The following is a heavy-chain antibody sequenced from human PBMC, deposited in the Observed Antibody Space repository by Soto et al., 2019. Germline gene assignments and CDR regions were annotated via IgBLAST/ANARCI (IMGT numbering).Heavy chain of an antibody. V-gene: IGHV4-34*01. CDR2: INHSGST. CDR1: GGSSSGYY. Sequence: PSESLSLTCAVYGGSSSGYYWSWIRQPPGKGLEWIGKINHSGSTNYNPSLKSRVTISVDTSKNQFSLKLSSVTAADTAVYYCARGSFYYYASGSYFLPETYYYYGMDVWGQWTTVTVSS. CDR3: ARGSFYYYASGSYFLPETYYYYGMDV. J-gene: IGHJ6*02. D-gene: IGHD3-10*01.